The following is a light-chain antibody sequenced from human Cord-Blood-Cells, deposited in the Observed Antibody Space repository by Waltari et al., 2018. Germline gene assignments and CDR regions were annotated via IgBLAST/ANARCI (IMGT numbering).Light chain of an antibody. CDR3: QQRSNWLT. J-gene: IGKJ4*01. CDR1: QSVSSY. V-gene: IGKV3-11*01. CDR2: AAS. Sequence: EIVLTQSPATLSFSPGERATLSCRASQSVSSYLAWYQKKPGQAPRLLIYAASNRATGLPARFSGSGSGTDFTPTISRLEPEDFAVYYCQQRSNWLTFGGGTKVEIK.